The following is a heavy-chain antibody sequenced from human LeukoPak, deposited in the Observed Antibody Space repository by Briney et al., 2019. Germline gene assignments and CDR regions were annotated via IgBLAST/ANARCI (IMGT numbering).Heavy chain of an antibody. J-gene: IGHJ5*02. D-gene: IGHD5-18*01. CDR1: GGSISSSSYY. CDR3: ARVGGYSYGFGGT. V-gene: IGHV4-39*01. CDR2: IYYSGST. Sequence: SETLSLTCTVSGGSISSSSYYWGWIRQPPGKGLEWIGSIYYSGSTYYNPSLKSRVTISVDTSKNQFSLKLSSVTAADTAVYYCARVGGYSYGFGGTWGQGTLVTVSS.